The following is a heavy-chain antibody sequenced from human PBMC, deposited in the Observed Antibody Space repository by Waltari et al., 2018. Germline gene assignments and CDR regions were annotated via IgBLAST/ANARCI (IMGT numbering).Heavy chain of an antibody. CDR2: SYYSGST. CDR3: ARGPGRGSGSCSFDY. J-gene: IGHJ4*02. Sequence: QVQLQESGPGLVKPSETLSLPCSVSGCSISSYSWSWTLQPPGKGLEWIWYSYYSGSTNYNPSLKSRVTISVDTSKNQFSLKLNSVTAADTAVYYCARGPGRGSGSCSFDYWGQGTLVTVSS. D-gene: IGHD2-15*01. V-gene: IGHV4-59*01. CDR1: GCSISSYS.